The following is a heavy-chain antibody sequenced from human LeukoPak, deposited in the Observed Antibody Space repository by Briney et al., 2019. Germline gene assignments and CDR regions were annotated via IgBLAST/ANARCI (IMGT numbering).Heavy chain of an antibody. J-gene: IGHJ4*02. CDR3: ARDTQLRFLEWLLPTSDY. D-gene: IGHD3-3*01. CDR1: GFTFSSYW. CDR2: IKQHGSEK. V-gene: IGHV3-7*01. Sequence: GGSLRLSCAASGFTFSSYWMSWVRQAPGKGLEWVANIKQHGSEKYYVDSVKGRFTISRDNAKNSLYLQMNSLRAEDTAVYYCARDTQLRFLEWLLPTSDYWGQGTLVTVSS.